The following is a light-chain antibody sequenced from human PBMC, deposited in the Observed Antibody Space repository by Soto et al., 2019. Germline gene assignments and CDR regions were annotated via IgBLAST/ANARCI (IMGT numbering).Light chain of an antibody. J-gene: IGKJ1*01. Sequence: DIVMTKTPLSSPVTLGQAASISCRSSQSLVHNDGNTYLSWFQQRPGQPPRLLIYKVSDLFSGVPDRFSGSVAGTDFTLTISRVEAEDVWVYYCMQATQSPCTFGQGTKVDIK. CDR1: QSLVHNDGNTY. CDR3: MQATQSPCT. V-gene: IGKV2-24*01. CDR2: KVS.